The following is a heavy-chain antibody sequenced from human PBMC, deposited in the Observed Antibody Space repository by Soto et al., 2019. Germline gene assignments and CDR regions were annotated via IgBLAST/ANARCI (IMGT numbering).Heavy chain of an antibody. J-gene: IGHJ5*02. V-gene: IGHV4-34*01. CDR1: GGSFSGYY. Sequence: SETLSLTCAVYGGSFSGYYWSWIRQPPGKGLEWIGEINHSGSTNYNPSLKSRVTISVDTSKNQFSLKLSSVTAADTAVYYCARNKVQLERQGFDPWGQGTLVTVSS. D-gene: IGHD1-1*01. CDR3: ARNKVQLERQGFDP. CDR2: INHSGST.